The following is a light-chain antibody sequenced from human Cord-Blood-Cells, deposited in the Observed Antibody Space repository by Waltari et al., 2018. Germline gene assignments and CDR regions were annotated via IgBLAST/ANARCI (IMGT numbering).Light chain of an antibody. CDR3: QQSHRTPPA. CDR1: QSIRSY. Sequence: DIHMTQSPSSLSASVGDRLTITGRASQSIRSYLNWYQQKPGKAPKLLIYAASSLQSGVQSRFSRSGSGTDCTLTISSLQPEEFATYYCQQSHRTPPAFDGGTKVEIK. CDR2: AAS. J-gene: IGKJ4*01. V-gene: IGKV1-39*01.